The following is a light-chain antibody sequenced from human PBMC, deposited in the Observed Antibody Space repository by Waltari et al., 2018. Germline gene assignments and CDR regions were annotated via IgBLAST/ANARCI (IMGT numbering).Light chain of an antibody. CDR1: QGISRS. CDR2: AAS. V-gene: IGKV1-9*01. Sequence: IQSTQHPSSHSASVGERETISCRASQGISRSLAWYQQKPGKAPKFLIYAASTLQSGVPSRFSGSGSGTDFTLTISSLQPEDFGTYSCQQVYSFPLTFGGGTKVEIK. J-gene: IGKJ4*01. CDR3: QQVYSFPLT.